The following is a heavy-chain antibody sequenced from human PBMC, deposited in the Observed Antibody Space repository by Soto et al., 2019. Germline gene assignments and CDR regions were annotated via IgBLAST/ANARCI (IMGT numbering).Heavy chain of an antibody. CDR1: GFTFKNYA. J-gene: IGHJ1*01. CDR2: TTGSGANK. V-gene: IGHV3-23*01. D-gene: IGHD4-17*01. Sequence: EVNLLESGGGVVQPGASLRISCVGSGFTFKNYAMTWVRQAPGKGLEWVSGTTGSGANKHYADSVRGRFTISRDNSKKTLYLEMKSLRVEDTAVYYYAKDGDFGEDGPAEYFEHWGQGTLVTVSS. CDR3: AKDGDFGEDGPAEYFEH.